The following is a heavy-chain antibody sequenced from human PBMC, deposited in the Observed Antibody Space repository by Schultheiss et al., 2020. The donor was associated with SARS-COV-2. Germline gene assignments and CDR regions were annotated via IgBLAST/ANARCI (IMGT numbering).Heavy chain of an antibody. CDR2: IYSGGST. Sequence: GGSLRLSCAASGFTFSSYAMHWVRQAPGKGLEWVSVIYSGGSTYYADSVKGRFTISRDNSKNTLYLQMNSLRAEDTAVYYCAKRGREHLPDYWGQGTLVTVSS. CDR1: GFTFSSYA. J-gene: IGHJ4*02. V-gene: IGHV3-23*03. D-gene: IGHD1-26*01. CDR3: AKRGREHLPDY.